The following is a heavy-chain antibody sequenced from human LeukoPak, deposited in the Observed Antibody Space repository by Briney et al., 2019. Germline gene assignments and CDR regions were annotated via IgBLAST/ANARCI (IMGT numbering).Heavy chain of an antibody. CDR3: ARGRGSGWYGAYYYYMDV. Sequence: SETLSLTCTVSGGSISSYYWSWIRQPPGKGLEWIGYIYYSGSTNYNPSLKSRVTISVDTSKNQFSLKLSSVTAADTAVYYCARGRGSGWYGAYYYYMDVWGKGTTVTVSS. D-gene: IGHD6-19*01. J-gene: IGHJ6*03. CDR2: IYYSGST. CDR1: GGSISSYY. V-gene: IGHV4-59*12.